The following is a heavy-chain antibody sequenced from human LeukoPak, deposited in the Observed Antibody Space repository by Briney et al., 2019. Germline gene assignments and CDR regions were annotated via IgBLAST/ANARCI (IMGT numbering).Heavy chain of an antibody. CDR3: ARAGYSYGYWIFDY. D-gene: IGHD5-18*01. J-gene: IGHJ4*02. CDR1: GGSISSGSYY. CDR2: IYTSGST. Sequence: SETLSLTCTVSGGSISSGSYYWRWVRQPAGKGLEWIGHIYTSGSTNYNPSLKSRVTISVDTSKNQFSLKLSSVTAADTAVYYCARAGYSYGYWIFDYWGQGTLVTVSS. V-gene: IGHV4-61*09.